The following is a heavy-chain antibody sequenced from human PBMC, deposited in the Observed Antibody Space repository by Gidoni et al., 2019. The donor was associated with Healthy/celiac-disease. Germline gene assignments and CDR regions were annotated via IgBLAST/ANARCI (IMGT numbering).Heavy chain of an antibody. Sequence: QVQLVQSGAEVKKPGSSVTVSCKASRGTFSSSAISWVRTAPGQGLECLGRIIPIRGMANYAQKFQGRVTITADKSTITAYNELSILRSEDTAVDYCSRWIVVVPAAITFYYYYGMDVWGQGTTGTVSS. J-gene: IGHJ6*02. V-gene: IGHV1-69*04. CDR3: SRWIVVVPAAITFYYYYGMDV. CDR2: IIPIRGMA. D-gene: IGHD2-2*01. CDR1: RGTFSSSA.